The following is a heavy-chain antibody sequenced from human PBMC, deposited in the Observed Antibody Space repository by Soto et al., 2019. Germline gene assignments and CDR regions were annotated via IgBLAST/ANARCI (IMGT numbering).Heavy chain of an antibody. CDR3: ARQKGYCSSTSCYGYYYYMDV. Sequence: SETLSLTCAVYGGSFSGYYWSWIRQPPGKGLEWIGEINHSGSTNYNPSLKSRVTISVDTSKNQFSLKLSSVTAADTAVYYCARQKGYCSSTSCYGYYYYMDVWGKGTTVTVSS. D-gene: IGHD2-2*01. V-gene: IGHV4-34*01. CDR2: INHSGST. CDR1: GGSFSGYY. J-gene: IGHJ6*03.